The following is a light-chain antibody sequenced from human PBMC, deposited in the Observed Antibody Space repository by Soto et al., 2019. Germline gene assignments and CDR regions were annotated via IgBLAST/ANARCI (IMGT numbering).Light chain of an antibody. V-gene: IGKV3-20*01. CDR3: QQYGSSGT. J-gene: IGKJ1*01. Sequence: EIVLTQSPGTLSLSTGERATVSCRASQSISVTYLAWYQQKPGQAPRLLIYGASNRATGIPDRFSGSGSGTDFTLTISRLEPQDFAVYYCQQYGSSGTFGQGTKVDIK. CDR1: QSISVTY. CDR2: GAS.